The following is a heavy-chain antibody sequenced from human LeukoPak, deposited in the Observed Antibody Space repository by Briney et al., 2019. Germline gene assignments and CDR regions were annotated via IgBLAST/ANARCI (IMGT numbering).Heavy chain of an antibody. V-gene: IGHV1-2*02. CDR2: IHPNSGGT. Sequence: ASVKVSCKASGYTFTGYYIHWVRRAPGQGLEWMGWIHPNSGGTKFAQSFQGRVTLTKDTSITTASVELSSLISNDTAVYFCARTASPSSSWFAPWGQGAQVTVSS. J-gene: IGHJ5*02. CDR3: ARTASPSSSWFAP. D-gene: IGHD6-6*01. CDR1: GYTFTGYY.